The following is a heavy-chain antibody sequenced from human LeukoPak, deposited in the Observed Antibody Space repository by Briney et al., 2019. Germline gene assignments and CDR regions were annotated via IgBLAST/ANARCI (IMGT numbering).Heavy chain of an antibody. CDR3: ARGTGGTYYYDSPFDY. J-gene: IGHJ4*02. V-gene: IGHV4-34*01. D-gene: IGHD3-22*01. Sequence: SETLSLTCAVYGGSFSGYYWSWIRQPPGKGLERIGEINHSGSTNYNPSLKSRVTMSVDTSKNQFSLKLSSVTAADTAVYYCARGTGGTYYYDSPFDYWGQGTLVTVSS. CDR1: GGSFSGYY. CDR2: INHSGST.